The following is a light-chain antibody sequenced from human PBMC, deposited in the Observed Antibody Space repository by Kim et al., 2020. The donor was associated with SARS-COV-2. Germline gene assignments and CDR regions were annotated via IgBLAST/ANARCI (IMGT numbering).Light chain of an antibody. Sequence: SSELTQDPAVSVALGQTVRITCQGDSLRSYYASWYQQKAGQAPVLVIYGKNNRPSGIPDRFSGSSSGNTASLTITWAQAEAEADYYCNSRDSSGNHQVFG. V-gene: IGLV3-19*01. CDR2: GKN. CDR3: NSRDSSGNHQV. J-gene: IGLJ2*01. CDR1: SLRSYY.